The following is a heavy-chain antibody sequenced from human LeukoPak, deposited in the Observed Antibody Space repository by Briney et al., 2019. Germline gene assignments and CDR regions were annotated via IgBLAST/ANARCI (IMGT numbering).Heavy chain of an antibody. CDR3: ASRIAAAGMDV. Sequence: SVKVSCKASGGTFSSYAISWVQQAPGQGLEWMGRIIPILGIANYAQKFQGRVTITADKSTSTAYMELSSLRSEDTAVYYCASRIAAAGMDVWGQGTTVTVSS. D-gene: IGHD6-13*01. J-gene: IGHJ6*02. CDR1: GGTFSSYA. CDR2: IIPILGIA. V-gene: IGHV1-69*04.